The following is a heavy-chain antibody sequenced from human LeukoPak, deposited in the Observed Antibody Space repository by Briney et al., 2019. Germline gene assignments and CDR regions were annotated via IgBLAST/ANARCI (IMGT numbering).Heavy chain of an antibody. J-gene: IGHJ4*02. CDR1: GGSFSGYY. Sequence: SETRSLTCAVYGGSFSGYYWSRIRKPPGEGLEWIGEINHSGSTNYNPSLKSRVTISVDTSKNQFSLKLSSVTAADTAVYYCARGGSSGRFFDYWGQGTLVTVSS. V-gene: IGHV4-34*01. CDR2: INHSGST. CDR3: ARGGSSGRFFDY. D-gene: IGHD3-3*01.